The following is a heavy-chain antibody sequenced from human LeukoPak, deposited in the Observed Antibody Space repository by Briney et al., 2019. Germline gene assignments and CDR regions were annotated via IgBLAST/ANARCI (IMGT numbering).Heavy chain of an antibody. CDR3: ADPGGSGAQFDL. CDR1: GFTFSSFA. D-gene: IGHD3-10*01. V-gene: IGHV3-23*01. J-gene: IGHJ2*01. Sequence: PGGSLRLSCAASGFTFSSFAMSWVRQAPGKGLESVSTISGSGHNTHYADSVKGRFTISRDNSENTVYLQMNSLRAEDTAVYYCADPGGSGAQFDLWGRGTLLAVSS. CDR2: ISGSGHNT.